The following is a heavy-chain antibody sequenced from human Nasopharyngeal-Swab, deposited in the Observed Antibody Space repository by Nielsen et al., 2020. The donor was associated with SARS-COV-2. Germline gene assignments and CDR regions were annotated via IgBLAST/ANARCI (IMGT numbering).Heavy chain of an antibody. D-gene: IGHD2-15*01. CDR2: IYSGGST. CDR3: TRGLHGIDY. V-gene: IGHV3-53*01. Sequence: GGSLRLSCAASGFTVSSNYMSWVRQAPGKGLEWVSVIYSGGSTYYADSVKGRFTISREDAKNSFFLQMNSLRAEDTAVYYCTRGLHGIDYWGQGTLVTVSS. J-gene: IGHJ4*02. CDR1: GFTVSSNY.